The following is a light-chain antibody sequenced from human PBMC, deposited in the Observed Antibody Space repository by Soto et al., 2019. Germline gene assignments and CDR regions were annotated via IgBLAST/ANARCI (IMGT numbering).Light chain of an antibody. CDR3: AAWDDSLSVHYV. V-gene: IGLV1-47*01. J-gene: IGLJ1*01. CDR2: KNN. CDR1: SSNIGSNY. Sequence: QSVLTQPPSASGTPGQRVIISCSGTSSNIGSNYVYRYQQVPGTAPKLLIYKNNQRPSGVPDRFSGSKSGSSASLAISGLRSEDEADYYCAAWDDSLSVHYVFGVGTKVTV.